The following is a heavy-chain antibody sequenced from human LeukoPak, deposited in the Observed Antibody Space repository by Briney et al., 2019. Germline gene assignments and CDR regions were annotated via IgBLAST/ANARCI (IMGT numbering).Heavy chain of an antibody. J-gene: IGHJ5*02. Sequence: PSEPLSLTFTVSGGSISSYYWSWIRPPAGKGLEWIGRIYTSGSTNYNPSLKSRVTMSVDTSKNQFSLKLSSVTAADTAVYYCARDRREAVAGTPYNWSDPWGQGTLVTVSS. CDR1: GGSISSYY. CDR2: IYTSGST. D-gene: IGHD6-19*01. CDR3: ARDRREAVAGTPYNWSDP. V-gene: IGHV4-4*07.